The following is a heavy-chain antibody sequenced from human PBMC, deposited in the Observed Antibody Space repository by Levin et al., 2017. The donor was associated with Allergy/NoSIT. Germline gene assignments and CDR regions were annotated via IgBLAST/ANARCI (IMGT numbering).Heavy chain of an antibody. V-gene: IGHV4-39*01. CDR2: IYYSGST. J-gene: IGHJ3*02. D-gene: IGHD2-15*01. CDR3: ARSSVVVAAPDAFDS. Sequence: PSETLSLTCTVSGGSISSSSYYWGWLRQPPGKGLEWIGSIYYSGSTYYNPSLKSRVTISVDTSKNQFSLKLSSVTAADTAVYYCARSSVVVAAPDAFDSWGQGTMVTVAS. CDR1: GGSISSSSYY.